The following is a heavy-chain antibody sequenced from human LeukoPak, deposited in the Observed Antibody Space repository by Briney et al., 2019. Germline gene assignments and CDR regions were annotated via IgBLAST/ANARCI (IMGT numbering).Heavy chain of an antibody. D-gene: IGHD4-17*01. Sequence: GGSLRLSCAASGFTFSTYWMHWVRQAPGEGLVWVSRIHTDGSSTNYADSGRGRFTISRDNAKNTLYLQMDSLRAEDTAVYYCARRTTVIRNALHIGGQGTMVTVSS. J-gene: IGHJ3*02. V-gene: IGHV3-74*01. CDR3: ARRTTVIRNALHI. CDR2: IHTDGSST. CDR1: GFTFSTYW.